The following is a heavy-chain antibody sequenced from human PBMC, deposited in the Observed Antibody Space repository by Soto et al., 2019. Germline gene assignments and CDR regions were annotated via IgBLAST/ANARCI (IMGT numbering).Heavy chain of an antibody. V-gene: IGHV3-23*01. D-gene: IGHD3-10*01. J-gene: IGHJ2*01. CDR2: ISGGGDAT. CDR1: GFTFSGYA. Sequence: EVQLLDSGGGLVQPGGSLRLSCAASGFTFSGYALTWVRQAPGKGLEWVSAISGGGDATFYADSMKGRFTIYRDNSKNTLYLQMNTLRAEDTAVYYCARKVSGSTGRPDLWYFDLWGRGTLVTVSS. CDR3: ARKVSGSTGRPDLWYFDL.